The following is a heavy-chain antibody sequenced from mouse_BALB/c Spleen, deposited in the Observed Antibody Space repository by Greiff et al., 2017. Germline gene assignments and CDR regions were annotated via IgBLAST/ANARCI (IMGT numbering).Heavy chain of an antibody. Sequence: EVKLEESGGGLVQPGGSRKLSCAASGFTFSSFGMHWVRQAPEKGLEWVAYISSGSSTIYYADTVKGRFTISRDNPKNTLFLQMTSLRSEDTAMYYCARSGYYYGSSYDYWGQGTSVTVSS. J-gene: IGHJ4*01. CDR2: ISSGSSTI. D-gene: IGHD1-1*01. CDR3: ARSGYYYGSSYDY. CDR1: GFTFSSFG. V-gene: IGHV5-17*02.